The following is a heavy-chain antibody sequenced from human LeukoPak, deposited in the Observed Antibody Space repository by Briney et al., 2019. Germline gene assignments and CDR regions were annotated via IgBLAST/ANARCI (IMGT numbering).Heavy chain of an antibody. CDR3: ASPFPYGSGSPLY. CDR1: GGSISSSNW. CDR2: IYHSGST. J-gene: IGHJ4*02. V-gene: IGHV4-4*02. Sequence: SGTLSLTCAVSGGSISSSNWWSWVRQPPGKGLEWIGEIYHSGSTNYDPSLKSRVTISVDKSKNQFSLKLSSVTAADTAVYYCASPFPYGSGSPLYWGQGTLVTVSS. D-gene: IGHD3-10*01.